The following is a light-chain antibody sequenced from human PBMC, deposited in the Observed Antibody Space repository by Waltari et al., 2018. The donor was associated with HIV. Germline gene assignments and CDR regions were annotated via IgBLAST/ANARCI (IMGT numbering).Light chain of an antibody. CDR1: KSVTGSY. V-gene: IGKV3-20*01. CDR3: QHYGSSSWT. J-gene: IGKJ1*01. CDR2: GAS. Sequence: EIVLTQSPGTLSLYHGESATLYCRARKSVTGSYLAWYQQKPGQAPRLLIYGASSRATGIPDRFSGSGAGTDFTLTISRLEPEDFAVYYCQHYGSSSWTFGQGTKVEIK.